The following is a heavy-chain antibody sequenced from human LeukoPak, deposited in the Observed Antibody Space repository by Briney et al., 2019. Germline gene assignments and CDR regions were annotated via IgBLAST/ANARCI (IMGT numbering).Heavy chain of an antibody. CDR2: IYHSGST. D-gene: IGHD3-22*01. Sequence: SETLSLTCAVSGGSISSGGYSWSWIRQPPGTGLEWIGYIYHSGSTYYNPSLKSRVTISVDRSKNQFSLKLSSVTAADTAVYYCAREGYYYDSSGYYYYFDYWGQGTLVTVSS. CDR1: GGSISSGGYS. V-gene: IGHV4-30-2*01. J-gene: IGHJ4*02. CDR3: AREGYYYDSSGYYYYFDY.